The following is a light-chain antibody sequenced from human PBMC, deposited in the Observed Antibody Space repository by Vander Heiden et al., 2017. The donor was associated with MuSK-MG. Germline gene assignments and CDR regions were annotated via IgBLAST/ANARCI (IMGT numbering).Light chain of an antibody. J-gene: IGKJ3*01. V-gene: IGKV1-13*02. CDR1: QGISSA. CDR2: DAS. CDR3: QHVNSSPFT. Sequence: AIQLTHSPSSLSSSVGDRVTITCRASQGISSALAWYQQKPGKAPKLLIYDASSWESGVPSRFSGSGSGTDFTLTISSRQTEDFATYYCQHVNSSPFTFGHGTKVDIK.